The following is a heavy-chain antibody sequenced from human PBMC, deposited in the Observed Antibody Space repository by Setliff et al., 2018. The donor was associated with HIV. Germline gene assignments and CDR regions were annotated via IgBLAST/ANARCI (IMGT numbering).Heavy chain of an antibody. CDR1: NYTLINYG. J-gene: IGHJ5*02. Sequence: ASVKVSCKASNYTLINYGVSWVRQAPGQGLEWMGWTGSYSGYTIYAQKFQDRLTMTTDTSTTTASMELRSLRSDDTAVYYCVRGHCNSDKCWYTWFDPWGQGTLVTVSS. D-gene: IGHD2-2*01. CDR3: VRGHCNSDKCWYTWFDP. V-gene: IGHV1-18*01. CDR2: TGSYSGYT.